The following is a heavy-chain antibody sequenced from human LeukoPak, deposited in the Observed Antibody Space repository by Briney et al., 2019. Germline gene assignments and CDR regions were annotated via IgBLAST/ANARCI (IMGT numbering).Heavy chain of an antibody. D-gene: IGHD3-10*01. CDR1: GGSISSYY. V-gene: IGHV4-39*01. CDR2: IYYSGST. Sequence: PSETLSLTCTVSGGSISSYYWGWIRQPPGKGLEWIGSIYYSGSTYYNPSLKSRVTISVDTSKNQFSLKLSSVTAADTAVYYCARLVVRGVRDSLNNNWGQGTLVTVSS. CDR3: ARLVVRGVRDSLNNN. J-gene: IGHJ4*02.